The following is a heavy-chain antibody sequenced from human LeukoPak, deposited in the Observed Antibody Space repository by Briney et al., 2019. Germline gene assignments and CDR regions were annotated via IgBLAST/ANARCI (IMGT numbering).Heavy chain of an antibody. D-gene: IGHD3-10*01. CDR1: GLPFKNYE. CDR3: ARKSGDLDY. V-gene: IGHV3-48*03. CDR2: ISVSASDM. Sequence: GGSLRLSRAASGLPFKNYEMNWVRQAPGKGLEGVSYISVSASDMYYADSVKGRFTISRGNAKNSLYLQMNSLRAEDTAVYYCARKSGDLDYWGQGTLVTVSS. J-gene: IGHJ4*02.